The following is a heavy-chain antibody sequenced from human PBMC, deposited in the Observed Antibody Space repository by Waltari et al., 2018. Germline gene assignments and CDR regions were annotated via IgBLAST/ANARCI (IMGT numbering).Heavy chain of an antibody. CDR3: SRGKDWGVAPLDS. Sequence: QVQLVQSGAALKKPGASVKVSCKASGYAFTSYDINWGRQAPGQGLEWMGWMNANSGNTGYAQKFRGRILMTRDTATNTAYLDLSSLRSDDTAVYFCSRGKDWGVAPLDSWGQGTLVLVSS. D-gene: IGHD3-10*01. J-gene: IGHJ4*02. CDR2: MNANSGNT. V-gene: IGHV1-8*02. CDR1: GYAFTSYD.